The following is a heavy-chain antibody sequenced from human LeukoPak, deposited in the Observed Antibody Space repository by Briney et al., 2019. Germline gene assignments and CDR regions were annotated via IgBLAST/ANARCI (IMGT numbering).Heavy chain of an antibody. Sequence: GGSLTLSCSASGFSFSDYDMNWVRQAPGKGLEWVSSISGRSSHIYYRDSVKGRFAISRDNAKNSLYLQMNSLGAEDTAVYYCGRAFPPLRTSSAGDLWGQGILVTVSS. CDR2: ISGRSSHI. J-gene: IGHJ4*02. D-gene: IGHD3-16*01. V-gene: IGHV3-21*01. CDR3: GRAFPPLRTSSAGDL. CDR1: GFSFSDYD.